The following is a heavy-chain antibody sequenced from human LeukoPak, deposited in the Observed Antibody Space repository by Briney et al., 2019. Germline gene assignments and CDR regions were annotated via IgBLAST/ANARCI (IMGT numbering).Heavy chain of an antibody. D-gene: IGHD3-22*01. Sequence: GGSLRPSCVASGFTVSRNYMSWVRQAPGKGLEWVSIIYSGGSTYYADSVKGRFTISRDNSKNTLYVQMNSLRAEDTAVYYCAAHSSGYLGWFDPWGQGTLVTVSS. CDR2: IYSGGST. CDR3: AAHSSGYLGWFDP. CDR1: GFTVSRNY. J-gene: IGHJ5*02. V-gene: IGHV3-66*01.